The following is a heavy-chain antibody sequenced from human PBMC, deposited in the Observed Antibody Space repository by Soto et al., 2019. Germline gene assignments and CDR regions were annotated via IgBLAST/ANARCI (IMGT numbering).Heavy chain of an antibody. CDR2: IKNKANRYST. J-gene: IGHJ4*02. CDR3: ARDQIGSYEY. D-gene: IGHD2-2*03. V-gene: IGHV3-72*01. Sequence: EVQLVESGGDLVQPGGSLRLSCAASGFTSSDYYMDWVRQVPGKGLEWLGRIKNKANRYSTEYAASVRGRFTLSRDDSKNAVYLQMNSLKTEDTAVYYCARDQIGSYEYGGQGTVVTVSS. CDR1: GFTSSDYY.